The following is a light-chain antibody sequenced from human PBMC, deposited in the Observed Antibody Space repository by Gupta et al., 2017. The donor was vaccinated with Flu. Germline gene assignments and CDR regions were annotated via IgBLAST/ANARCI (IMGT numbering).Light chain of an antibody. CDR3: MEGREIGAGRLS. J-gene: IGKJ4*01. Sequence: GEPASITCRTSQSLLQASGYSHLDWYLERPGQTPQHLIYLGTFRASGGPDRVRGTGSDKNCTLIISSVEAEEVGDYYGMEGREIGAGRLSFGGGTKVDIK. V-gene: IGKV2-28*01. CDR2: LGT. CDR1: QSLLQASGYSH.